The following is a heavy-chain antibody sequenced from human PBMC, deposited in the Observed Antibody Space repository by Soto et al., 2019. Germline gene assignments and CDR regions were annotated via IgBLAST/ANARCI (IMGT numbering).Heavy chain of an antibody. D-gene: IGHD6-19*01. Sequence: QVQLVESGGGLVKPGGSLRLSCAASGFTFSDYYMSWIRQAPGKGLEWVSYISSSSSYTNYADSVKGRFTISRDNAKNSLYLQMNSLRAEDTAVYYCARAQSGWLQVNDYWGQGTLVTVSS. CDR2: ISSSSSYT. J-gene: IGHJ4*02. V-gene: IGHV3-11*05. CDR1: GFTFSDYY. CDR3: ARAQSGWLQVNDY.